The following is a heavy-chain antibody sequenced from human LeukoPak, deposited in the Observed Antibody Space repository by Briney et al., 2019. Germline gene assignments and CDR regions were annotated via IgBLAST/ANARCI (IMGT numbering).Heavy chain of an antibody. Sequence: SEPLSLTCTVSGGSISSHYWSWIRQPPGKGLEWIGYIYYSGSTNYNPSLKSRVTISVDTSKNQFSLRLSSVTAANTAVYYCARKTTTLGPFDYWGQGTLVTVSS. D-gene: IGHD1-14*01. CDR3: ARKTTTLGPFDY. J-gene: IGHJ4*02. CDR2: IYYSGST. CDR1: GGSISSHY. V-gene: IGHV4-59*11.